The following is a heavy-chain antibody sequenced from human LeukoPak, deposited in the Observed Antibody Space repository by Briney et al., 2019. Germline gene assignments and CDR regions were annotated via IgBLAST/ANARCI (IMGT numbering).Heavy chain of an antibody. CDR3: ARDKDIVLMVYDSLDGAFDI. D-gene: IGHD2-8*01. V-gene: IGHV1-2*02. CDR2: INPNSGGT. CDR1: GYTFTGYY. J-gene: IGHJ3*02. Sequence: GASVKVSCKASGYTFTGYYMHWVRQAPGQGLEWMGWINPNSGGTNYAQKFQGRVTMTRDTSISTAYMELSRLRSDDTAVYYCARDKDIVLMVYDSLDGAFDIWGQGTMVTVSS.